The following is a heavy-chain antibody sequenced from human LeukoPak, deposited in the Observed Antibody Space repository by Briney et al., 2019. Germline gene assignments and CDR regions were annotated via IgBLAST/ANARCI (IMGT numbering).Heavy chain of an antibody. D-gene: IGHD6-19*01. CDR2: LSWNSGSI. V-gene: IGHV3-9*01. Sequence: GGSLSLSCAASGFTLDDYAMQWVRQAPGKGLEWVSGLSWNSGSIGYADSVKGRFTISRDNATDSMYLQMNSRRTEDTALYFCAKDYTSCWYGYFFDYWGQGTLVPVSS. CDR1: GFTLDDYA. J-gene: IGHJ4*02. CDR3: AKDYTSCWYGYFFDY.